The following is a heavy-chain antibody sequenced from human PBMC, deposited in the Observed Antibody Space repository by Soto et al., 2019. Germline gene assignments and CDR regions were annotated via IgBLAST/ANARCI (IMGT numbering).Heavy chain of an antibody. CDR1: GFSLSTSGVG. V-gene: IGHV2-5*02. J-gene: IGHJ3*02. CDR3: AHRHAAYYYGSGSYYNSAFDI. Sequence: QITLKESGPTLVKPTQTLTLTCTFSGFSLSTSGVGVGWTRQPPGKALEWLALIYWDDDKRYSPSLKSRLTITKDTSKNQVVLTMTNMDPVDTATYYCAHRHAAYYYGSGSYYNSAFDIWGQGTMVTVSS. CDR2: IYWDDDK. D-gene: IGHD3-10*01.